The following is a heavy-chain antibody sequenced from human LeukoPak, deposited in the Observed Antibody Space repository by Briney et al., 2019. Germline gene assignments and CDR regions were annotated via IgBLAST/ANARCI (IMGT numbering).Heavy chain of an antibody. J-gene: IGHJ3*02. CDR1: GFTFSSYS. CDR3: ARDGYCSGGSCFNI. D-gene: IGHD2-15*01. CDR2: ISSSSSYI. V-gene: IGHV3-21*01. Sequence: PGGSLRLSCAASGFTFSSYSMNRVRQAPGKGLEWVSSISSSSSYIYYADSVKGRFTISRDNAKNSLYLQMNSLRAEDTAVYYCARDGYCSGGSCFNIWGQGTMVTVSS.